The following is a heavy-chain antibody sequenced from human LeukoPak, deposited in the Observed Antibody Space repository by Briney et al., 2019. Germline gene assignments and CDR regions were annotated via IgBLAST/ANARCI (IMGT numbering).Heavy chain of an antibody. Sequence: ASVKVSCKASGYTFTSYYMHWVRQAPGKGLEWMGGFDPEDGETIYAQKFQGRVTMTEDTSTDTAYMELSSLRSEDTAVYYCATGPDPVWYYDSSGYQIWGQGTMVTVSS. J-gene: IGHJ3*02. V-gene: IGHV1-24*01. CDR1: GYTFTSYY. CDR2: FDPEDGET. D-gene: IGHD3-22*01. CDR3: ATGPDPVWYYDSSGYQI.